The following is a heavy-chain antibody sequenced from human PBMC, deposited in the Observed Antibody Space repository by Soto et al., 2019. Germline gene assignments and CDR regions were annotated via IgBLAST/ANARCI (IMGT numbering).Heavy chain of an antibody. V-gene: IGHV3-30*18. J-gene: IGHJ4*02. Sequence: QVQLVESGGGVVQPGRSLRLSCAASGFTFSSYGMHWVRQAPGKGLEWVAVISYDGSNKYYADSVKGRFTISRDNSKNTLYLQMNSLRAEDTAVYYCAKDSAQTWGNYYFDYWGQGTLVTVSS. CDR3: AKDSAQTWGNYYFDY. CDR1: GFTFSSYG. CDR2: ISYDGSNK. D-gene: IGHD3-16*01.